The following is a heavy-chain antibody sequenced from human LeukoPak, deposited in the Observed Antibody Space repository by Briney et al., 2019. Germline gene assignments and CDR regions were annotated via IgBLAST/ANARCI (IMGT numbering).Heavy chain of an antibody. V-gene: IGHV3-74*01. CDR1: GFTFSSYW. J-gene: IGHJ6*02. CDR3: AKPIYGSGTYYNVFFYAMDV. CDR2: MNSDGSTT. D-gene: IGHD3-10*01. Sequence: GGSLRLSCAASGFTFSSYWMHWVRQAPGQGLVWVSRMNSDGSTTAYADSVKGRFTISRDNSKNTLYLQMNSLRPEDTAVYYCAKPIYGSGTYYNVFFYAMDVWGRGTTVTVSS.